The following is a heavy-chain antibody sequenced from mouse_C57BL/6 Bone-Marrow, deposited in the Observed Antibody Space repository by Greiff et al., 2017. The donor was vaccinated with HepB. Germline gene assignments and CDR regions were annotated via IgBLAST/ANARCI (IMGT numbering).Heavy chain of an antibody. D-gene: IGHD1-1*01. CDR2: ISSGSSTI. CDR3: ARPRRCYAMDY. J-gene: IGHJ4*01. V-gene: IGHV5-17*01. CDR1: GFTFSDYG. Sequence: DVKLVESGGGLVKPGGSLKLSCAASGFTFSDYGMHWVRQAPEKGLEWVAYISSGSSTIYYADTVKGRFTISRDNAKNTLFLQMTSLRSEDTAMYYCARPRRCYAMDYWGQGTSVTVSS.